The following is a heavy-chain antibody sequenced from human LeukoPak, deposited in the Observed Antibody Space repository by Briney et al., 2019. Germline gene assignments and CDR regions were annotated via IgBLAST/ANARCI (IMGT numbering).Heavy chain of an antibody. Sequence: AGSLTLSCAASGFTTGNFAMSWVRQPPGKGLHWVSVISGSGGTPYFAGSVKGRYTKARDNSKNTLYRQMNSLRGEETGVYYCAKASAGTTVGTQLGAQFDHWGQGTLVTVSS. V-gene: IGHV3-23*01. CDR1: GFTTGNFA. J-gene: IGHJ4*02. CDR3: AKASAGTTVGTQLGAQFDH. CDR2: ISGSGGTP. D-gene: IGHD1-1*01.